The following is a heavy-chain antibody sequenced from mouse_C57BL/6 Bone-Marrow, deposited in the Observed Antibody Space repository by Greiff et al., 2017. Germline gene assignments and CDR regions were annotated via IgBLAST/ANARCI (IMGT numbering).Heavy chain of an antibody. CDR2: IYPGSGST. D-gene: IGHD2-2*01. CDR1: GYTFTSYW. V-gene: IGHV1-55*01. J-gene: IGHJ3*01. Sequence: VQLQQPGAELVKPGASVKMSCKASGYTFTSYWITWVKQRPGQGLEWIGDIYPGSGSTNYNEKFKSKATLTVDTSSSTAYMQLSSLTSEDSAVXYGARSALMVTTGGGFAYWGQGTLVTVSA. CDR3: ARSALMVTTGGGFAY.